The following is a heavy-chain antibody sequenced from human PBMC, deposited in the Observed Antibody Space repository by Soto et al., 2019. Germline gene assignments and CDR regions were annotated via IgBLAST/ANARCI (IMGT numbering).Heavy chain of an antibody. CDR1: GGSISSGGYS. CDR3: ARESSWLYGNWFDP. Sequence: NPSETLYLTCAVSGGSISSGGYSWSWIRQPPGKGLEWIGYIYHSGSTYYNPSLKSRVTISVDRSKNQFFLKLSSVTAADTAVYYCARESSWLYGNWFDPWGQGTLVTVSS. V-gene: IGHV4-30-2*01. D-gene: IGHD3-22*01. J-gene: IGHJ5*02. CDR2: IYHSGST.